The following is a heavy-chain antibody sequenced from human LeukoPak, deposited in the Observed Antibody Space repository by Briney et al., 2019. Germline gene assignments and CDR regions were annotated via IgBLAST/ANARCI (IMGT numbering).Heavy chain of an antibody. CDR1: GFTFSSYW. CDR3: ARKVSCSSTSCYYYYGMDV. CDR2: INSDGSST. V-gene: IGHV3-74*01. J-gene: IGHJ6*02. Sequence: PGGSLRLSCAASGFTFSSYWMHWVRQAPGKGLAWVSRINSDGSSTSYADSVKGRFTISRDNAKNTLYLQMNSLRAEDTAVYYCARKVSCSSTSCYYYYGMDVWGQGTTVTVSS. D-gene: IGHD2-2*01.